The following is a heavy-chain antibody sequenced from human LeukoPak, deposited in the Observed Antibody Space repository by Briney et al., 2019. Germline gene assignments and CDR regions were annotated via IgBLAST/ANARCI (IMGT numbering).Heavy chain of an antibody. CDR1: GFTFSSYS. D-gene: IGHD3-10*01. Sequence: PGGSLRLSCAASGFTFSSYSINWVRQAPGKGLEWVSSISSSSSYIHYADSVKGRFTISRDNAKNSLYLQMNSLRAEDTAVYYCAKMSLWFGEFVPNFDYWGQGTLVTVSS. CDR2: ISSSSSYI. J-gene: IGHJ4*02. CDR3: AKMSLWFGEFVPNFDY. V-gene: IGHV3-21*04.